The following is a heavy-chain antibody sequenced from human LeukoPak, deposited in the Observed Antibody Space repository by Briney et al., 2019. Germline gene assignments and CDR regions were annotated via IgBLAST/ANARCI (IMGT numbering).Heavy chain of an antibody. CDR1: GFTFSSYG. D-gene: IGHD2-15*01. CDR2: ISSSGSTI. CDR3: ARDHCSGGSCYWGAYYFDY. V-gene: IGHV3-48*04. Sequence: GGSLRLSCAASGFTFSSYGMHWVRQAPGKGLEWVSYISSSGSTIHYADSVKGRFTISRDNAKNSLYLQMNSLRAEDTAVYYCARDHCSGGSCYWGAYYFDYWGQGTLVTVSS. J-gene: IGHJ4*02.